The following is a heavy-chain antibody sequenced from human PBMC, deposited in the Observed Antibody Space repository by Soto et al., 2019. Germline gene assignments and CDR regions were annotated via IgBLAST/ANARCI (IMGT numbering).Heavy chain of an antibody. J-gene: IGHJ4*02. Sequence: PGESLKISCKGSGYGFTSYWIGWVRQMPEKGLEWMGIIYPGDSDTRYSASFQGKVTISAEKSISTAYLQWSSLKASDTAMYYCARGGDILTGYYPPLPDYWGQGTLVTV. D-gene: IGHD3-9*01. CDR1: GYGFTSYW. V-gene: IGHV5-51*01. CDR3: ARGGDILTGYYPPLPDY. CDR2: IYPGDSDT.